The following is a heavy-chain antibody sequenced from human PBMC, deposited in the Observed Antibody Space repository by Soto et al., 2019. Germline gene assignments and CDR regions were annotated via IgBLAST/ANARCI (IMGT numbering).Heavy chain of an antibody. Sequence: SETLSLTCSVSGGSISSGGYYWSWIRQHPGKGLEYIGYVHNSGRAYYNPSLRSRVTISVDTSRNQFSLHLNSVTAADTAVYFCARHENGGTYPLAYWGQGTLVTVSS. D-gene: IGHD1-26*01. CDR3: ARHENGGTYPLAY. V-gene: IGHV4-61*08. CDR1: GGSISSGGYY. CDR2: VHNSGRA. J-gene: IGHJ4*02.